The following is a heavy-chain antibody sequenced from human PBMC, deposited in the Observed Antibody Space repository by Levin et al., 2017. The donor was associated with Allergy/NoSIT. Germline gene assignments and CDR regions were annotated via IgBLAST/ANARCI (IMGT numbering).Heavy chain of an antibody. V-gene: IGHV3-23*01. D-gene: IGHD2-2*01. CDR1: GFTFSRYA. CDR3: AKGITSTSWGWFDP. Sequence: GGSLRLSCAASGFTFSRYAMSWVRQAPGKGLEWVSAISSSGGSTYYADSVKGRFTISRDNSKNTLYLQMNSLRAEDTAVYYCAKGITSTSWGWFDPWGQGTLVTVSS. J-gene: IGHJ5*02. CDR2: ISSSGGST.